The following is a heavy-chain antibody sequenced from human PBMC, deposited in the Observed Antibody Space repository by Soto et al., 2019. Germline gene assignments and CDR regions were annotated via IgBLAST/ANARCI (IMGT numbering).Heavy chain of an antibody. J-gene: IGHJ4*02. CDR2: IIPIFGTA. D-gene: IGHD3-10*01. CDR1: GGTFSSYA. V-gene: IGHV1-69*12. Sequence: QVQLVQSGAEVKKPGSSVKVSCKASGGTFSSYAISWVRQAPGQGFEWMGGIIPIFGTANYAQKFQGRVTITADESTSTAYMELSSLRSEDTAVYYCARVLLRRMVRGDKDDYWGQGTLVTVSS. CDR3: ARVLLRRMVRGDKDDY.